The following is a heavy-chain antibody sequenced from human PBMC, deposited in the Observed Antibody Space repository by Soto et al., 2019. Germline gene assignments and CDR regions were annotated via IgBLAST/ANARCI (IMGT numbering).Heavy chain of an antibody. Sequence: GGSLRLSCAASGFTVSSNYMSWVRQAPGKGLEWVSVIYSGGSTYYADSVKGRFTLSRDNSKNTLYLQMNSLRAEDTAVYYCAREPMTTVTTRGGNYYYYGMDVWGQGTTVTVSS. J-gene: IGHJ6*02. CDR3: AREPMTTVTTRGGNYYYYGMDV. V-gene: IGHV3-53*01. CDR2: IYSGGST. D-gene: IGHD4-17*01. CDR1: GFTVSSNY.